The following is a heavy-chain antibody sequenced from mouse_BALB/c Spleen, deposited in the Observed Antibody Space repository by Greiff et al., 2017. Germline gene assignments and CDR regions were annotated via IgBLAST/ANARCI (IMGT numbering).Heavy chain of an antibody. CDR2: IWAGGST. Sequence: VQRVESGPGLVAPSQSLSITCTVSGFSLTSYGVHWVRQPPGKGLEWLGVIWAGGSTNYNSALMSRLSISKDNSKSQVFLKMNSLQTDDTAMYYCARADQNYYGYVMDYWGQGTSVTVSS. CDR3: ARADQNYYGYVMDY. D-gene: IGHD1-2*01. CDR1: GFSLTSYG. V-gene: IGHV2-9*02. J-gene: IGHJ4*01.